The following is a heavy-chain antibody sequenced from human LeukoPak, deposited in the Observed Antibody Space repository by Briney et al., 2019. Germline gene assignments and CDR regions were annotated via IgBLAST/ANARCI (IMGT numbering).Heavy chain of an antibody. D-gene: IGHD6-19*01. J-gene: IGHJ4*02. CDR1: GYSFTAYW. Sequence: GESLKISCKVSGYSFTAYWIGWVRQMPGMGLEWVAITYPGDSNTVYSPSFQGQVTISADTSIGTAHLQWNSLRASDTAMYFCVRHPQRSGWSHFDYWGQGTLVTVSP. CDR2: TYPGDSNT. V-gene: IGHV5-51*01. CDR3: VRHPQRSGWSHFDY.